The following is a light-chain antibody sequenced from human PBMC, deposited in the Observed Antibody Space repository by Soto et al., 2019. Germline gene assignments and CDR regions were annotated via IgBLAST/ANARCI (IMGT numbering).Light chain of an antibody. CDR1: SSDVGGYNH. V-gene: IGLV2-11*01. Sequence: QSALTQPRSVSGSPGQSVTISCTGTSSDVGGYNHVSWYQQHPGKAPKVMIYDVNKRPSGVPDRFSGSKSGNTASLTISGLQAADEADYHCCSHPGGDSWVFGGGTKVTVL. CDR3: CSHPGGDSWV. J-gene: IGLJ3*02. CDR2: DVN.